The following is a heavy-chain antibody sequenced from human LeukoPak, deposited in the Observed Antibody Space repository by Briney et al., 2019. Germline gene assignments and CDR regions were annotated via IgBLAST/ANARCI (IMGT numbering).Heavy chain of an antibody. CDR1: GFTFDDYV. V-gene: IGHV3-9*01. D-gene: IGHD6-19*01. CDR3: AKGTQRGNSGWGYFFDQ. J-gene: IGHJ4*02. CDR2: INWNSGSI. Sequence: PGGSLRLSCAASGFTFDDYVMHWVRQAPGKGLEWDSGINWNSGSIDYAGSVKGRFTIPRDNAMNSLYLQMNTLRPEDTAVYYCAKGTQRGNSGWGYFFDQWGQGTLVTVSS.